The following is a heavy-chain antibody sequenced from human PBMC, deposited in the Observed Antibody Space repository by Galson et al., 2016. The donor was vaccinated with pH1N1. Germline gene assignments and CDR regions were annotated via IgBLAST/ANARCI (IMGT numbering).Heavy chain of an antibody. D-gene: IGHD1-26*01. V-gene: IGHV4-4*02. J-gene: IGHJ3*01. Sequence: ETLSLTCTVSGGSISAHNWWSWVRQPPGKGLEWIGEVYNDGRTNYKASLKSRATVSMDKSKNQFSLTLTSVTAADTAVYYCARWYSTASNTFDVWGQGTLVTVSS. CDR2: VYNDGRT. CDR3: ARWYSTASNTFDV. CDR1: GGSISAHNW.